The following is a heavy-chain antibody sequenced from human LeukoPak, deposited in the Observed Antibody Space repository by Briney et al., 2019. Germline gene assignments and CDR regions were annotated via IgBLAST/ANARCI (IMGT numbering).Heavy chain of an antibody. D-gene: IGHD1-26*01. Sequence: GGSLRLSCAASGFTFSSYGMHWVRQAPGKGLEWVAFIRFDGSDKYNADSVKGRFTISRDNSKNTLYLQMNSLRPEDTAVYYCAKVAGATYYYYYMDVWGKGTTVTVSS. J-gene: IGHJ6*03. CDR1: GFTFSSYG. CDR2: IRFDGSDK. V-gene: IGHV3-30*02. CDR3: AKVAGATYYYYYMDV.